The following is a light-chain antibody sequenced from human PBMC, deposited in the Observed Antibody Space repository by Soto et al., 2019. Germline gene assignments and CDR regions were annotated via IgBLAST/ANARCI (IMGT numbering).Light chain of an antibody. Sequence: QSALTQPASVSGSPGQSITISCTGTSSDVGGLNYVSWYQHHPGNAPKLIIYEVTYRPSGVSDRFSGSKSDNTASLTISGLQTEDEADYLCSSFTISSTWVFGGGTKLTVL. CDR1: SSDVGGLNY. CDR3: SSFTISSTWV. J-gene: IGLJ3*02. CDR2: EVT. V-gene: IGLV2-14*01.